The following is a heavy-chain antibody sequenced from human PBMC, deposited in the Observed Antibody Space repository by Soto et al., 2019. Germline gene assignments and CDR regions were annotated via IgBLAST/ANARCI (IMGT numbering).Heavy chain of an antibody. Sequence: QVQLVESGGGVVQPGRSLRLSCAASGFTFSSYGMHWVRQAPGKGLEWVAVISYDGSNKYYADSVKGRFTISRDNSKNTLYLQMNSLRAEDTAVYYCAKDLELRFVEWSEYRPPLDFDYWGKGTLVTVSS. CDR1: GFTFSSYG. D-gene: IGHD3-3*01. J-gene: IGHJ4*02. V-gene: IGHV3-30*18. CDR3: AKDLELRFVEWSEYRPPLDFDY. CDR2: ISYDGSNK.